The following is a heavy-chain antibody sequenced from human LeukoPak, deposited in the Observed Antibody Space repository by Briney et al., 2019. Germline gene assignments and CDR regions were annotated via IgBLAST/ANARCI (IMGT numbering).Heavy chain of an antibody. D-gene: IGHD3-22*01. Sequence: PSETLSLTCTVSGGSISSHYGSWIRQPAGKGLEWIGRVYTSGSTNYNPSLKSRVTVSVDTSKKQVFLKLISVTPADTAVYYCARDGSSGYYYDYWGQGILVSVSS. J-gene: IGHJ4*02. V-gene: IGHV4-4*07. CDR3: ARDGSSGYYYDY. CDR1: GGSISSHY. CDR2: VYTSGST.